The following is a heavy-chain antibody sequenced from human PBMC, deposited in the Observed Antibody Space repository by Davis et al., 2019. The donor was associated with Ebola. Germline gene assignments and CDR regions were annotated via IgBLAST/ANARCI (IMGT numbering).Heavy chain of an antibody. D-gene: IGHD1-1*01. CDR2: ISSSSSTI. CDR1: GFTFSDYY. Sequence: GESLKISCAASGFTFSDYYMSWIRQAPGKGLEWVSYISSSSSTIYYADSVKGRFTISRDNSKNTLYLQMNSLRAEDTAVYYCAKVAGGWNGKYDYWGQGTLVTVSS. V-gene: IGHV3-11*01. CDR3: AKVAGGWNGKYDY. J-gene: IGHJ4*02.